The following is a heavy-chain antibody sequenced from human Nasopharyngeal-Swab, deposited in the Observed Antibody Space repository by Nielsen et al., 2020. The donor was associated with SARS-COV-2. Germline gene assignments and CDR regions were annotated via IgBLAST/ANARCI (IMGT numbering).Heavy chain of an antibody. J-gene: IGHJ4*02. CDR2: IYSGGST. V-gene: IGHV3-66*01. CDR1: GFTVSTNY. D-gene: IGHD4-23*01. CDR3: ARGTAVAGGYYLDY. Sequence: GESLKISCAASGFTVSTNYMNWVRQAPGKGLEWVSVIYSGGSTYYMDSVKARFTISRGNSKNTLSLQMNSLRAEDTAIYYCARGTAVAGGYYLDYWGQGTLVTVSS.